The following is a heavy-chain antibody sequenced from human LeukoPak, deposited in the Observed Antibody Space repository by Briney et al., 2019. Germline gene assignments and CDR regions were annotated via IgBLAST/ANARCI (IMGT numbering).Heavy chain of an antibody. D-gene: IGHD5-24*01. CDR3: ARRRDPFNFYFDY. CDR1: DGSISNTGYY. CDR2: VHSSGST. J-gene: IGHJ4*02. V-gene: IGHV4-39*01. Sequence: SETLSLTCIVSDGSISNTGYYWGWLRQPPGKGLEWIGSVHSSGSTYYSPSLKSRVTMSVDTSKNQVSLKVSYVTAADTAVYYCARRRDPFNFYFDYWGQGTLVTVSS.